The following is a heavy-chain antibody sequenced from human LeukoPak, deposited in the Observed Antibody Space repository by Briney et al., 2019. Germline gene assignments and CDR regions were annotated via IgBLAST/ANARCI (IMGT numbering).Heavy chain of an antibody. CDR3: ARLPLLPYSSGYYDY. CDR2: IHYNGAT. V-gene: IGHV4-39*01. CDR1: GGSISNTAYY. D-gene: IGHD6-19*01. J-gene: IGHJ4*02. Sequence: SETLSLTCTVSGGSISNTAYYWGWIRQSPGKGLEWIAIIHYNGATYYNPSLRSRVLTSADTSKNQFSLTLNSVAAADTAVYYCARLPLLPYSSGYYDYWGQGTLVTVSS.